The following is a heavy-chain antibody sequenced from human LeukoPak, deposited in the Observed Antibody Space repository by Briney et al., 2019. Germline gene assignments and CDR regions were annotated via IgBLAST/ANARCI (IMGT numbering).Heavy chain of an antibody. CDR1: GFTFSNYG. CDR2: LQNHGGDI. J-gene: IGHJ4*02. Sequence: GGSLRLSCAASGFTFSNYGMHWVRQAPDKGLEWVAFLQNHGGDIHYADSVEGRFTISRDNSKNTLYLQMNSLRAEDTAVYYCAKAGVTMIVVVITTFDYWGQGTLVTVSS. CDR3: AKAGVTMIVVVITTFDY. D-gene: IGHD3-22*01. V-gene: IGHV3-30*02.